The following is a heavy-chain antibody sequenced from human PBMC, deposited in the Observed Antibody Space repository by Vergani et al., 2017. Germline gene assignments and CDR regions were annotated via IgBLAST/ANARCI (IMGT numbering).Heavy chain of an antibody. CDR2: IFYSGTT. J-gene: IGHJ6*03. V-gene: IGHV4-31*11. Sequence: QVQLQESGPGVVKPSQTLSLTCAVSGGSISSGDHCWTWIRQRPGKGLEWIGYIFYSGTTYYNPSLRSRLTIPVDTSQNQFSLKLRSVTAADTAVYYCARGDTQVPATSHFYYIDVWGKGTTVVVSS. CDR3: ARGDTQVPATSHFYYIDV. CDR1: GGSISSGDHC. D-gene: IGHD6-25*01.